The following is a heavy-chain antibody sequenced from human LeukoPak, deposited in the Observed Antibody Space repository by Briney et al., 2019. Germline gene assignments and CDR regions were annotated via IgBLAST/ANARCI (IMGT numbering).Heavy chain of an antibody. CDR1: GFTFSSYA. CDR3: AKDRPSAYDFWSGYRYYYYGIDV. D-gene: IGHD3-3*01. V-gene: IGHV3-23*01. J-gene: IGHJ6*02. CDR2: ISGSGGST. Sequence: GGSLRLSCAASGFTFSSYAMSWVRQVPGKGLERVSAISGSGGSTYYADSVKGRFTISRDNSKNTLYLQMNSLRAEDTAVYYCAKDRPSAYDFWSGYRYYYYGIDVWGQGTTVTVSS.